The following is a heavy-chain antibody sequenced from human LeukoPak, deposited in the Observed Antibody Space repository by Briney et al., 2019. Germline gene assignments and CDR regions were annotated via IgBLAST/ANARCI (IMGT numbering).Heavy chain of an antibody. V-gene: IGHV4-30-4*07. CDR3: ARSSNWFDP. J-gene: IGHJ5*02. CDR2: IYYSGST. CDR1: GGSISSGGYS. Sequence: ILSLTCAVSGGSISSGGYSWSWIRQPPGKGLEWIGYIYYSGSTYYNPSLKSRVTISVDTSKNQFSLKLSSVTAADTAVYYCARSSNWFDPWGQGTLVTVSS.